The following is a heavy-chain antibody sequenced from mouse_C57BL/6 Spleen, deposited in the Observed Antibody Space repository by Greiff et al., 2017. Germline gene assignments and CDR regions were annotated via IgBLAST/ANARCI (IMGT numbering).Heavy chain of an antibody. CDR2: IDPSDSYT. V-gene: IGHV1-50*01. D-gene: IGHD2-5*01. CDR3: ARSYSNYSAWFAY. Sequence: QVQLQQPGAELVKPGASVKLSCKASGYTFTSYWMQWVKQRPGQGLEWIGEIDPSDSYTNYNQKFKGKATLTVDTSSSTAYMQLSSLTSEDSAVYYCARSYSNYSAWFAYWGQGTLVTVSA. J-gene: IGHJ3*01. CDR1: GYTFTSYW.